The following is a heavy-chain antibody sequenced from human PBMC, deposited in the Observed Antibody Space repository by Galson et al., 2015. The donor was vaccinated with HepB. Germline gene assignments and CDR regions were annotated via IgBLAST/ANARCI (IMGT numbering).Heavy chain of an antibody. CDR3: AKDLGVPYYSSSGSYYDAFDI. D-gene: IGHD1-26*01. V-gene: IGHV3-30-3*01. CDR1: GFTFSSYA. J-gene: IGHJ3*02. CDR2: ISYDGSNK. Sequence: SLRLSCAASGFTFSSYAMHWVRQAPGKGLEWVAVISYDGSNKYYADSVKGRFTISRDNSKNTLYLQMNSLRAEDTAVYYCAKDLGVPYYSSSGSYYDAFDIWGQGTMVTVSS.